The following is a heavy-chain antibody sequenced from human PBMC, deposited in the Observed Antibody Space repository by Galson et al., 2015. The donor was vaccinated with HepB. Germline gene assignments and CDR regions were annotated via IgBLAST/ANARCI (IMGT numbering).Heavy chain of an antibody. D-gene: IGHD4-17*01. CDR3: ARPLYGDYAPMPYFYYGLDV. Sequence: SLRLSCAASGFTFSTYSIHWVRQAPGKGLEGVAVIWSDGNKKYYADSVRGRFTISRANSKNTLYLQMNSLRVEDTAVYYCARPLYGDYAPMPYFYYGLDVWGQGTKVTVS. V-gene: IGHV3-33*08. CDR1: GFTFSTYS. CDR2: IWSDGNKK. J-gene: IGHJ6*02.